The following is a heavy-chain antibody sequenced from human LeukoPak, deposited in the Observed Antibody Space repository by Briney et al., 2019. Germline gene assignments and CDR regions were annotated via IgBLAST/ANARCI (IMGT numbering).Heavy chain of an antibody. CDR2: FYYSWST. J-gene: IGHJ4*02. V-gene: IGHV4-39*01. CDR1: GGSISSSSYY. CDR3: ARLWRAAIDY. Sequence: SETLSLTCSVVSGGSISSSSYYWGWIRQPPGKGLEWIGSFYYSWSTYYHPSLKSRVTISADTSKNQFSLKLSSVTAADTAVYYCARLWRAAIDYGGQGTLVTASS. D-gene: IGHD1-1*01.